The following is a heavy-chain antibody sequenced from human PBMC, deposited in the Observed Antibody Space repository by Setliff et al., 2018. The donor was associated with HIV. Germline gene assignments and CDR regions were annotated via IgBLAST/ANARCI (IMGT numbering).Heavy chain of an antibody. CDR1: GYTFTTYG. D-gene: IGHD3-3*01. V-gene: IGHV7-4-1*02. CDR2: INTKTGNP. J-gene: IGHJ1*01. Sequence: GASVKVSCKTSGYTFTTYGISWVRQAPGHGLEWMGWINTKTGNPTYAQGFTGRFVFSLDTSVSTAYLQINSLKAEDTAIYYCARVGVDSQEYFQHWGQGTLVTVSS. CDR3: ARVGVDSQEYFQH.